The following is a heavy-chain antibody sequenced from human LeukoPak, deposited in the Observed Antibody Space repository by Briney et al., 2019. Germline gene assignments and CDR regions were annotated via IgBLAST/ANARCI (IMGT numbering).Heavy chain of an antibody. Sequence: SETLSLTCAVYGGSFSGYYWSWIRQPPGKGLEWIGEINHSGSTNYNPSLKSRVTISVDTSKNQFSLKLSSVTAADTAVYYCASIPLTGYYSFDYWGQGTLVTVSS. CDR3: ASIPLTGYYSFDY. J-gene: IGHJ4*02. D-gene: IGHD3-9*01. V-gene: IGHV4-34*01. CDR2: INHSGST. CDR1: GGSFSGYY.